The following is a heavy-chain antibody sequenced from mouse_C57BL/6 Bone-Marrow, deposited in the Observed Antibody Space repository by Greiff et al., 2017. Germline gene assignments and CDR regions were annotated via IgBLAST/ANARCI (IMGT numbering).Heavy chain of an antibody. CDR2: IDPSDSET. CDR3: ARLPYWYFDV. J-gene: IGHJ1*03. CDR1: GYTFTSYW. V-gene: IGHV1-52*01. Sequence: VQLQQPGAELVRPGSSVKLSCKASGYTFTSYWMHWVKQRPIQGLEWIGNIDPSDSETHYNQKFKDKATLTVDKSSSTAYMQLSSLTSEDSAVSYCARLPYWYFDVWGTGTTVTVSS.